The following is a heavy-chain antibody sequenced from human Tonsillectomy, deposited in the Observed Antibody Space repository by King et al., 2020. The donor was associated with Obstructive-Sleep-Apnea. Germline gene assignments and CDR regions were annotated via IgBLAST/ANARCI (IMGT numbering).Heavy chain of an antibody. V-gene: IGHV3-64D*06. CDR2: ISSNGGST. Sequence: VQLVESGGGLVQPGGSLRLSCSASGFTFSSYAMHWVRQAPGKGLEYVSAISSNGGSTYYADSVKGRFTISRDNSKNTLYLQMSSLRAEDTGVYYCVKATDILPFDYWGHGTLVTVSS. CDR3: VKATDILPFDY. J-gene: IGHJ4*01. D-gene: IGHD3-9*01. CDR1: GFTFSSYA.